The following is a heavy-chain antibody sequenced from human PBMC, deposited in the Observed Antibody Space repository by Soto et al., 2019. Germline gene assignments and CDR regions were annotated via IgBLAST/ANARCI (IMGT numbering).Heavy chain of an antibody. CDR1: GYTFTSYA. CDR3: ARGGGRVRGANTDY. CDR2: INAGNGNT. D-gene: IGHD3-10*01. J-gene: IGHJ4*02. Sequence: QVQLVQSGAEVKKPGASVKVSCKASGYTFTSYAMHWVRQAPGQRLEWMGWINAGNGNTKYSQKCQGRVTITRDTSASTAYMEVSSLRSEDTAVYYCARGGGRVRGANTDYWGQGTLVTVSS. V-gene: IGHV1-3*01.